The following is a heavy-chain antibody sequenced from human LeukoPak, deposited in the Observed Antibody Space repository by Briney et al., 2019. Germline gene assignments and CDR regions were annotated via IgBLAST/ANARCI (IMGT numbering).Heavy chain of an antibody. CDR1: GGSFSGYY. CDR3: ARGGIRITIFGVATRGFDY. D-gene: IGHD3-3*01. Sequence: SETLSLTCAVYGGSFSGYYWSWIRQPPGKGLEWIGEINHSGSTNYNPSLKSRVTISVDTSKNQFSLKLSSVTAADTAVYYCARGGIRITIFGVATRGFDYWGQGTLVAVSS. CDR2: INHSGST. J-gene: IGHJ4*02. V-gene: IGHV4-34*01.